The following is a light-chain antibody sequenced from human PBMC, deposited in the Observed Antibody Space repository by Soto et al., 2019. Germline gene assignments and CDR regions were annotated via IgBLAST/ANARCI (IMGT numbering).Light chain of an antibody. CDR2: DTT. CDR1: QRVKSH. CDR3: LQRGNWHVT. Sequence: IVLTQSPATLSLSPGERATLSCRASQRVKSHVAWYQLKPGQSPRLLIFDTTNRATGTPTRFSGSGSGTDFTLTISRREPEDFAVYYCLQRGNWHVTFRGGTKGEI. V-gene: IGKV3-11*01. J-gene: IGKJ4*01.